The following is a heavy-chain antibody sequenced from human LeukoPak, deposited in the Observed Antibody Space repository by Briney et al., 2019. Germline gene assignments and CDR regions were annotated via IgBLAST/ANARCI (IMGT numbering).Heavy chain of an antibody. CDR1: GGSISSYY. CDR2: IYTRGSN. V-gene: IGHV4-4*07. CDR3: ARDVPSGYSSWFDP. J-gene: IGHJ5*02. D-gene: IGHD6-13*01. Sequence: SETLSLTCTGSGGSISSYYWSWIRQPAGKGLEWIGRIYTRGSNNYNPSLKSRVTMSVDTSKNQFSLKLSSVTVADTAVYYCARDVPSGYSSWFDPWGQGTLVTVSS.